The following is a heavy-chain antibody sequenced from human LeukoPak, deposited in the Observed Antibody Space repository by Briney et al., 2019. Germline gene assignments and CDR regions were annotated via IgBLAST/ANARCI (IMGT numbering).Heavy chain of an antibody. CDR2: ISYDGSNK. CDR3: AKDTFGWGTTTFYYYYGMDV. Sequence: GGSLRLSCAASGFTFSSYGMHWVRQAPGMGLEWVAVISYDGSNKYYADSVKGRFTISRDNSKNTLYLQMNSLRAEDTAVYYCAKDTFGWGTTTFYYYYGMDVWGQGTTVTVSS. V-gene: IGHV3-30*18. CDR1: GFTFSSYG. J-gene: IGHJ6*02. D-gene: IGHD1-7*01.